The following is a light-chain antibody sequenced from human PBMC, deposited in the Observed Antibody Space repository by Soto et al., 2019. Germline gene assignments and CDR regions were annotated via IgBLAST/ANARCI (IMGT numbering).Light chain of an antibody. CDR1: QGISNY. Sequence: DIQMTQSPSSLSASVGDRVTITCRASQGISNYLAWYHQKPGKVPKLLINAASTLQSGVPSRFSGSGSGTDFTLTISSLQPEDVATYYCLKYNSAPWTFCQGTKVEIK. CDR2: AAS. CDR3: LKYNSAPWT. V-gene: IGKV1-27*01. J-gene: IGKJ1*01.